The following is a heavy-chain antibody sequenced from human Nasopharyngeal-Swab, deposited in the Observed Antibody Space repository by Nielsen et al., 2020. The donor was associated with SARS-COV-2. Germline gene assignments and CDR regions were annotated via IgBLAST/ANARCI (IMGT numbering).Heavy chain of an antibody. CDR2: INWIGGSA. D-gene: IGHD3-3*01. J-gene: IGHJ5*01. V-gene: IGHV3-20*01. Sequence: GGSLRLSCAASGFTFDDYAMSWVRQVPGKGLEWAANINWIGGSADYSDAVKGRFTISRDNAKNSLYLQMNSLRAEDTAIYHCARQTIYSFGWFDSWGQGNLVTVSS. CDR1: GFTFDDYA. CDR3: ARQTIYSFGWFDS.